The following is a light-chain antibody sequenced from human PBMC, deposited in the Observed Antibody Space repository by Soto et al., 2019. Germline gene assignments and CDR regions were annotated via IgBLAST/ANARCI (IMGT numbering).Light chain of an antibody. V-gene: IGKV3-20*01. Sequence: EVVLTQSPGTLSLSPGERATLSCRASQSVSSSYLAWYQQTPGQAPRLLIFGASSRATGIPDRFRGSGSGTDFTLTISRLEPEDFAVYYCQQYGGSPRTFGQGTKVDIK. CDR2: GAS. CDR3: QQYGGSPRT. J-gene: IGKJ1*01. CDR1: QSVSSSY.